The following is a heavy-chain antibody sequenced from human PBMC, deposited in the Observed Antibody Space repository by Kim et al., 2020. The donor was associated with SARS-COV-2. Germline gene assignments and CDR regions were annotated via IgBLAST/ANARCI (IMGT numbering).Heavy chain of an antibody. Sequence: SETLSLTCTVSGGSISSSSYYWGWIRQPPGKGLEWIGSIYYSGSTYDNPSLKSRVTISVDTSKNQFSLKLSSVTAADTAVYYCARPITMVRGVITHDAFDIWGQGTMVTVSS. J-gene: IGHJ3*02. D-gene: IGHD3-10*01. CDR1: GGSISSSSYY. CDR3: ARPITMVRGVITHDAFDI. CDR2: IYYSGST. V-gene: IGHV4-39*01.